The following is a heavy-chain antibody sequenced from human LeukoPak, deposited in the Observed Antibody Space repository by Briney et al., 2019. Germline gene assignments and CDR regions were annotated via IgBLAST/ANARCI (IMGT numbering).Heavy chain of an antibody. Sequence: GGSLRLSCAASGSTFSSNYMSWVRQAPGKGLEWVSVIYSGGSTYYADSVKGRFTISRDNSKNALYLQMNSLRAEDTAVYYCARDSGLTTQDYWGQGTLVTVSS. CDR2: IYSGGST. CDR3: ARDSGLTTQDY. J-gene: IGHJ4*02. D-gene: IGHD4-11*01. V-gene: IGHV3-53*01. CDR1: GSTFSSNY.